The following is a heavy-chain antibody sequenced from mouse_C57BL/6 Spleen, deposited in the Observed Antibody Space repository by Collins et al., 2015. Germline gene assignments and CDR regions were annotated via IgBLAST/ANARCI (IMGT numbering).Heavy chain of an antibody. V-gene: IGHV7-3*01. J-gene: IGHJ1*03. CDR1: GFTFTDYY. CDR2: IRNKANGYTT. Sequence: EVKLVESGGGLVQPGGSLSLSCAASGFTFTDYYMSWVRQPPGKALEWLGFIRNKANGYTTEYSASVKGRFTISRDNSQSILYLQMNALRAEDSATYYCARYIPTSLGAGYFDVWGTGTTVTVSS. D-gene: IGHD6-5*01. CDR3: ARYIPTSLGAGYFDV.